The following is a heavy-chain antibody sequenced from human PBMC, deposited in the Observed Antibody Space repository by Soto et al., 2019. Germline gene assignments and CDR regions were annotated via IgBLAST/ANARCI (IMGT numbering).Heavy chain of an antibody. Sequence: GGSLRLSCAASGFTFSSYSMNWVRQAPGKGLEWVSYISSSSSTIYYADSVKGRFTISRDNAKNSLYLQMNSLRAEDTAVYYCARDNTIYSGYDTSYYMDVWGKGTTVTVSS. V-gene: IGHV3-48*01. J-gene: IGHJ6*03. D-gene: IGHD5-12*01. CDR1: GFTFSSYS. CDR2: ISSSSSTI. CDR3: ARDNTIYSGYDTSYYMDV.